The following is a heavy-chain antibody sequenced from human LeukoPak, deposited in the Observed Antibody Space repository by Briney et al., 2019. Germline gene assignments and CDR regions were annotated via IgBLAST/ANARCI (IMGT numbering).Heavy chain of an antibody. CDR1: GGSISSYY. J-gene: IGHJ5*02. D-gene: IGHD6-19*01. CDR3: ARIAWSSGWDNWFDP. Sequence: SETLSLTCTVSGGSISSYYWSWIRQPPGKGLEWIGYICYSGSTNYNPSLKSRVTISVDTSKNQFSLKLSSVTAADTAVYYCARIAWSSGWDNWFDPWGQGTLVTVSS. V-gene: IGHV4-59*01. CDR2: ICYSGST.